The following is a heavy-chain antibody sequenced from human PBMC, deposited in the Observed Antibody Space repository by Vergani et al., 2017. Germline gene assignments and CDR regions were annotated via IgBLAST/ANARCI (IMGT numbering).Heavy chain of an antibody. CDR3: ARVGRDYGDYYYYYMDV. CDR2: ISYDGSNK. CDR1: GFTFSSYA. J-gene: IGHJ6*03. Sequence: QVQLVESGGGVVQPGRSLRLSCAASGFTFSSYAMHWVRQAPGKGLEWVAVISYDGSNKYYADSVKGRFTISRDNSKNTLYLQMNSLRAEDTAVYYCARVGRDYGDYYYYYMDVWGKGP. V-gene: IGHV3-30*04. D-gene: IGHD4-17*01.